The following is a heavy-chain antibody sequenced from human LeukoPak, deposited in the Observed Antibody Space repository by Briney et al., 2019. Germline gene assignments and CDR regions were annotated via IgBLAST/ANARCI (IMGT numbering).Heavy chain of an antibody. CDR1: GGSISSSSYY. V-gene: IGHV4-39*07. Sequence: SETLSLTCTVSGGSISSSSYYWGWIRQPPGKGLEWIGSIYYSGTAYYNPSLKSRVTISVDTSKNQFSLKLSSVTAADTAVYYCAREFATSGPGPDWGQGTLVTVSS. D-gene: IGHD3-10*01. CDR2: IYYSGTA. J-gene: IGHJ4*02. CDR3: AREFATSGPGPD.